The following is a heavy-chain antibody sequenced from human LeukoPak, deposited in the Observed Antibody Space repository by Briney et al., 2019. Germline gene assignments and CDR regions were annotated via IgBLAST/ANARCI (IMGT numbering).Heavy chain of an antibody. CDR3: ATLGEHDFWSGYYYP. J-gene: IGHJ5*02. V-gene: IGHV1-69*13. D-gene: IGHD3-3*01. CDR2: IIPIFGTA. CDR1: GGTFSSYA. Sequence: SVKVSRKASGGTFSSYAISWVRQAPGQGLEWMGGIIPIFGTANYAQKFQGRVTITADESTSTAYMELSSLRSEDTAVYYCATLGEHDFWSGYYYPWGQGTLVTVSS.